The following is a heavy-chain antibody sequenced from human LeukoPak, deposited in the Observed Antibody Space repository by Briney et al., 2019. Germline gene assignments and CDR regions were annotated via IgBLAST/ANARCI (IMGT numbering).Heavy chain of an antibody. CDR2: IYSGGST. J-gene: IGHJ4*02. V-gene: IGHV3-66*02. Sequence: PSETLSLTCAVYGGSFSGYYWSWIRQPPGKGLEWVSVIYSGGSTYYADSVKGRFTISRDNSKNTLYLQMNSLRAVDTAVYYCASYRSTQLYWGQGTLVTVSS. CDR3: ASYRSTQLY. D-gene: IGHD2-2*01. CDR1: GGSFSGYY.